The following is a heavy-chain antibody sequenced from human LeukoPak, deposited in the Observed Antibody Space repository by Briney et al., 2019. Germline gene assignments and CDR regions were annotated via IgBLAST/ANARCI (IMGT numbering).Heavy chain of an antibody. Sequence: SETLSPTCAVYGGSFSGYYWSWIRQPPGKGLEWIGEINHSGSTNYNPSLKSRVTISVDTSKNQFSLKLSSVTAADTAVYYCARGDIVVAPAAIRGNYFDYWGQGTLVTVSS. V-gene: IGHV4-34*01. CDR1: GGSFSGYY. D-gene: IGHD2-2*02. CDR2: INHSGST. J-gene: IGHJ4*02. CDR3: ARGDIVVAPAAIRGNYFDY.